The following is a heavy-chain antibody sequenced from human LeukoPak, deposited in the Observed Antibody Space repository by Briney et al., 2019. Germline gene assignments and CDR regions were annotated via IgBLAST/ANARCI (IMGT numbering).Heavy chain of an antibody. CDR2: ISGSGGST. Sequence: GGSLRLSCAASGFTFSTCAMSWVRQAPGKGLEWVSGISGSGGSTYYADSVKGRFTISRDNSKNTLYLHMNSLRAEDTAVYYCAKDLELTYWGQGTLVTVSS. D-gene: IGHD1-7*01. CDR3: AKDLELTY. V-gene: IGHV3-23*01. CDR1: GFTFSTCA. J-gene: IGHJ4*02.